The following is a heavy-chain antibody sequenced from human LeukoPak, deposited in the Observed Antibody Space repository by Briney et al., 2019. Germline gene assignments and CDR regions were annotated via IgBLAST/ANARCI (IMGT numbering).Heavy chain of an antibody. Sequence: PGGSLRLSCAASGFTFDDYAMHWVRRAPGKGLEWVSGISWNSGSIGYADSVKGRFTISRDNAKNSLYLQMNSLRAEDTALYYCAKDILATVTTDWYFDLWGRGTLVTVSS. V-gene: IGHV3-9*01. D-gene: IGHD4-17*01. J-gene: IGHJ2*01. CDR1: GFTFDDYA. CDR2: ISWNSGSI. CDR3: AKDILATVTTDWYFDL.